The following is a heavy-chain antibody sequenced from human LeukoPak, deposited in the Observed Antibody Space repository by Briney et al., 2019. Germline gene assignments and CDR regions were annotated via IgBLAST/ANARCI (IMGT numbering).Heavy chain of an antibody. V-gene: IGHV3-30*18. J-gene: IGHJ4*02. D-gene: IGHD6-13*01. CDR2: ISYDGSNK. CDR1: GYTFSSYG. Sequence: SCKASGYTFSSYGMHWVRQAPGKGLEWVAVISYDGSNKYYADSVKGRFTISRDNSKNTLYLQMNSLRAEDTAVYYCAKLGIATFDYWGQGTLVTVSS. CDR3: AKLGIATFDY.